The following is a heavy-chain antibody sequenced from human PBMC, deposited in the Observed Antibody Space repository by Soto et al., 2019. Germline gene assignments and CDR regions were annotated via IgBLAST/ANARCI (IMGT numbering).Heavy chain of an antibody. Sequence: EVQLLESGGGLVKPGGSLRLSCTASGFTFNNAGLNWVRQAPGKGLEWVGRIKSKTDGGTTDYSAPVKGRFTISRIDSENMLYLRTNTLKSEEAAVYYCSSGLGQQELAFDYWGQGTLLTVS. J-gene: IGHJ4*02. V-gene: IGHV3-15*01. CDR1: GFTFNNAG. CDR2: IKSKTDGGTT. CDR3: SSGLGQQELAFDY. D-gene: IGHD6-13*01.